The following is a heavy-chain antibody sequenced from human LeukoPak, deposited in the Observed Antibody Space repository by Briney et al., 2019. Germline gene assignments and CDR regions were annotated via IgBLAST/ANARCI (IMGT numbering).Heavy chain of an antibody. J-gene: IGHJ5*02. V-gene: IGHV4-39*07. CDR1: GGSISNSSYY. CDR3: ARDRERDYDILSGYPRTGWFDP. D-gene: IGHD3-9*01. Sequence: SETLSLTCTVSGGSISNSSYYWGWIRQPPGKGLEWIGSIYYSGSTYYNPSLKSRVTISVDTSKNQFSLKLSSVTAADTAVYYCARDRERDYDILSGYPRTGWFDPWGQGTLVTVSS. CDR2: IYYSGST.